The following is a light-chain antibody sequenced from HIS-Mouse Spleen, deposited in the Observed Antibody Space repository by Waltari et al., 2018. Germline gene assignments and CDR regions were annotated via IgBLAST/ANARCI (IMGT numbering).Light chain of an antibody. Sequence: DIQMTQSPSTRSASVGDRVTITCRSSQSISSRLAWYQQKPGKVPKLLIYKASSLESGVPTRFSGSGSGTEFTLTISGLHRDDFATYYCQQYNSYLNFGGGTKVEIK. CDR1: QSISSR. CDR3: QQYNSYLN. V-gene: IGKV1-5*03. CDR2: KAS. J-gene: IGKJ4*01.